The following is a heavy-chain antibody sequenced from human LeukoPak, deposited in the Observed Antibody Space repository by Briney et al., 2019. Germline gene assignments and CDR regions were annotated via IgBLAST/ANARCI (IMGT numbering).Heavy chain of an antibody. CDR1: GYSFTSYW. CDR2: IYPGDSDT. V-gene: IGHV5-51*01. CDR3: ARLSGNYGGTSLLDY. J-gene: IGHJ4*02. D-gene: IGHD4-23*01. Sequence: RGESLKISCKGSGYSFTSYWIGWVRQMPGKGLEWMGIIYPGDSDTRYSPSFQSQVTISADKSISTAYLQWSSLKASDTAMYYCARLSGNYGGTSLLDYWGQGTLVTVSS.